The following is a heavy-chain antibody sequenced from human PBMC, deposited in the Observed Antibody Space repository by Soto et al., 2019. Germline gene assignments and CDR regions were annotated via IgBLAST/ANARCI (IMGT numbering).Heavy chain of an antibody. CDR2: TYYRSKWYN. CDR3: ARGQRYRFDI. CDR1: GDSVSSDSAA. Sequence: SQTLSLTCAICGDSVSSDSAAWNWIRQSPSRGLEWLGRTYYRSKWYNDYAVSVKSRMTVSPDTSKNQFSLQLNSVTPEDTAVYYCARGQRYRFDIWGQGTMVTVSS. D-gene: IGHD3-16*02. J-gene: IGHJ3*02. V-gene: IGHV6-1*01.